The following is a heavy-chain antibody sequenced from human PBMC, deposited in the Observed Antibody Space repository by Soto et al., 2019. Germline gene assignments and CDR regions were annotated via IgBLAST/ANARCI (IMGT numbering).Heavy chain of an antibody. CDR3: ARKYPGIAAAGTFHY. J-gene: IGHJ4*02. V-gene: IGHV4-39*01. Sequence: SETLSLTCTVSGGSISSSSYYWGWIRQPPGKGLEWIGSIYYSGSTYYNPSLKSRVTISVDTSKNQFSLKLSSVTAADTAVYYCARKYPGIAAAGTFHYWGQGTLVTVSS. CDR2: IYYSGST. D-gene: IGHD6-13*01. CDR1: GGSISSSSYY.